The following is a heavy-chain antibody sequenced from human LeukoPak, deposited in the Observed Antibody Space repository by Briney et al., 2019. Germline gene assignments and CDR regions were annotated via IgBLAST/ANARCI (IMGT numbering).Heavy chain of an antibody. CDR2: IYTSGST. D-gene: IGHD6-6*01. Sequence: PSETLSLTCTVSGGSISSSYYWSWIRQPAGKGLEWIGRIYTSGSTNYNPSLKSRVTMSVDTSKNQFSLKLSSVTAADTAVYYCARGVLEYSSSSTYFDYWGQGTLVTVPS. J-gene: IGHJ4*02. V-gene: IGHV4-4*07. CDR1: GGSISSSYY. CDR3: ARGVLEYSSSSTYFDY.